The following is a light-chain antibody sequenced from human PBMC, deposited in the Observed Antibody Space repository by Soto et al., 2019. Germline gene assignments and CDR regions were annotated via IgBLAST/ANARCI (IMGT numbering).Light chain of an antibody. CDR1: SSDVGGYNY. CDR2: EVS. Sequence: QSALTQPASVSGSPGQSITISCTGTSSDVGGYNYVSWYQQHPGKAPKLMIYEVSNRPSGVYNRFSGSKSGNTASLTISGLQAEDDADYYCSSYTSSSPLVFGGGTELTVL. J-gene: IGLJ3*02. V-gene: IGLV2-14*01. CDR3: SSYTSSSPLV.